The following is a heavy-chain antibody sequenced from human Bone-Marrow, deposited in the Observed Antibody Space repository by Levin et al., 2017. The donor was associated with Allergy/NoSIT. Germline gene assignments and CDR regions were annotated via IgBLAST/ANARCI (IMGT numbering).Heavy chain of an antibody. CDR2: ISSTGSTI. CDR3: ARAGLGYCTSTSCWWFHP. J-gene: IGHJ5*02. V-gene: IGHV3-11*01. D-gene: IGHD2-2*01. CDR1: GFTFSDYY. Sequence: GGSLRLSCAASGFTFSDYYMSWIRQAPGKGLEWVSYISSTGSTIYYADSVKGRFTISRDNAKNSLYLQMNSLRAEDTAVYYCARAGLGYCTSTSCWWFHPWGQGTLVTVSS.